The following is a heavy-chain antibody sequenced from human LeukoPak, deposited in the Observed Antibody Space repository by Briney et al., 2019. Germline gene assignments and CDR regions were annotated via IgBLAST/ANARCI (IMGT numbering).Heavy chain of an antibody. Sequence: GSSVKVSCKASGGTFNNHAISWVRQAPGQGLEWMGVIIPISGTANYAQKFQGRVTITADESTSTVYMELSSLTSEGTAVYYCARWAGESSSWYPALFDYWGQGTLVTVSS. V-gene: IGHV1-69*13. CDR2: IIPISGTA. J-gene: IGHJ4*02. CDR3: ARWAGESSSWYPALFDY. D-gene: IGHD6-13*01. CDR1: GGTFNNHA.